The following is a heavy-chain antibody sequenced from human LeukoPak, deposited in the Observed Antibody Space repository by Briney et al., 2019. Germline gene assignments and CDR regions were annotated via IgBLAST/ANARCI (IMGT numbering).Heavy chain of an antibody. V-gene: IGHV1-24*01. CDR1: GYTLTELS. CDR3: ATVAYCSGGSCSPDLYNWFDP. D-gene: IGHD2-15*01. CDR2: FDPEDGET. J-gene: IGHJ5*02. Sequence: GASVKVSCKVSGYTLTELSMHWVRQAPGKGLEWMGGFDPEDGETIYAQKFQGRVTMTEVTSTDTAYMELSSLRSEDTAVYYCATVAYCSGGSCSPDLYNWFDPWGQGTLVTVSS.